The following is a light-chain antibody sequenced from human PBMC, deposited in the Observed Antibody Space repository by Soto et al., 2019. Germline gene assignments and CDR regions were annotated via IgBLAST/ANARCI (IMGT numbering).Light chain of an antibody. CDR3: SSYAGTKTLV. Sequence: QSALTQPPSASGSPGQSVTISCTGTISDVGTYHYVSSYQQHPGKAPKLIIYEVSERPSGVPDRFSGSKSGNTASLTVSGLQAGDEADYYCSSYAGTKTLVFGGGTKVTVL. CDR2: EVS. J-gene: IGLJ2*01. V-gene: IGLV2-8*01. CDR1: ISDVGTYHY.